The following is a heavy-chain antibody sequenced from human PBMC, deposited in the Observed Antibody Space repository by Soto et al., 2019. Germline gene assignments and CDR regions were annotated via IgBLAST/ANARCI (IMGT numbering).Heavy chain of an antibody. CDR2: IYPGNSDT. V-gene: IGHV5-51*01. J-gene: IGHJ6*02. CDR3: AASIFYYGMDV. Sequence: PGESLKISCKGSGYTFTNYWIGWVRQMPGKGLEWMGIIYPGNSDTKYNPSFQGQVTISADKSITTTYLQWSSLKASDTAIYYCAASIFYYGMDVWGQGTTVTVSS. CDR1: GYTFTNYW.